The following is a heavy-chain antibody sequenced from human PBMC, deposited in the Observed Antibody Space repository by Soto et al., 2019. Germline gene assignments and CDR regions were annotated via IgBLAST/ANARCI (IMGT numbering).Heavy chain of an antibody. CDR3: ARDKSLSRGKAVAGTYYFDY. Sequence: QVQLVQSGAEVKKPGASVKVSCKASGYTFTGYYMHWVRQAPGQGLEWMGWINPNSGGTNYAQKFQGWVTMTRDTSISTAYMELSRLRSDDTAVYYCARDKSLSRGKAVAGTYYFDYWGQGTLVTVSS. CDR2: INPNSGGT. J-gene: IGHJ4*02. CDR1: GYTFTGYY. V-gene: IGHV1-2*04. D-gene: IGHD6-19*01.